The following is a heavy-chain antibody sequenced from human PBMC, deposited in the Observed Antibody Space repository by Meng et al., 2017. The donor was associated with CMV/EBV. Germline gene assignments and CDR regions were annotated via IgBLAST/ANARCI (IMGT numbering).Heavy chain of an antibody. D-gene: IGHD3-9*01. CDR1: GYSFTSYW. J-gene: IGHJ3*02. V-gene: IGHV5-51*01. CDR2: IYPGDSDT. Sequence: GESLKISCQGSGYSFTSYWIGWVRQMPGKGLEWMGIIYPGDSDTRYSPSFQGQVTISADKSISTAYLQWSSLKASDTAMYYCARRTYDILTGYYLDAFDIWGQGTMVTVSS. CDR3: ARRTYDILTGYYLDAFDI.